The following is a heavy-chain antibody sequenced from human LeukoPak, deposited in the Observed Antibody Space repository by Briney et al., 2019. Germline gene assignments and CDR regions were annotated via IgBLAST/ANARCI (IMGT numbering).Heavy chain of an antibody. CDR1: GFTFSSYG. V-gene: IGHV3-33*01. CDR3: ARGLSDDSSGPWVRAFDI. J-gene: IGHJ3*02. CDR2: IWYDGSNK. D-gene: IGHD3-22*01. Sequence: PGRSLRLSCAASGFTFSSYGMHWVRQAPGKGLEWVAVIWYDGSNKYYADSVKGRFTISRDNSKNTLYLQMNGLRAEDTAVYYCARGLSDDSSGPWVRAFDIWGQGTMVTVSS.